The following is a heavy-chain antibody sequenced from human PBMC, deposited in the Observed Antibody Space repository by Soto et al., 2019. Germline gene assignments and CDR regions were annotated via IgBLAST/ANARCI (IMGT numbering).Heavy chain of an antibody. CDR3: ARGAWAGYYRSGMDV. Sequence: GGSLRLSCAASGFTVSSNYMSWVRQAPGKGLEWVSVIYSGGSTYYADSVKGRFTISRDNSKNTLYLQMNSLRAEDTAVYYCARGAWAGYYRSGMDVWGQGTTVTVS. CDR1: GFTVSSNY. J-gene: IGHJ6*02. D-gene: IGHD3-9*01. V-gene: IGHV3-53*01. CDR2: IYSGGST.